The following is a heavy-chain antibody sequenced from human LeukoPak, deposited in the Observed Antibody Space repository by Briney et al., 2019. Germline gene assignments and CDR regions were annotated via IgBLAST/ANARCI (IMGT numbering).Heavy chain of an antibody. J-gene: IGHJ5*02. V-gene: IGHV3-23*01. CDR1: GFAFSNYA. CDR3: AKVVDFWSGYPSSDP. Sequence: GGSLRLSCAASGFAFSNYAMTWVRQAPGKGLEWVSVISGRGDGTHYADSVKGRFTISRDNSKNTLYLQMNSLRAEDTAVYYCAKVVDFWSGYPSSDPWGQGTLVTVSS. D-gene: IGHD3-3*01. CDR2: ISGRGDGT.